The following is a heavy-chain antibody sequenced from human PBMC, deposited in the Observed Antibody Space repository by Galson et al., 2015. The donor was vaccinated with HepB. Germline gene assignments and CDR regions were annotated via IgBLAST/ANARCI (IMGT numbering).Heavy chain of an antibody. V-gene: IGHV1-18*01. Sequence: SVKVSCKASGYTFSNVGISWVRQAPGQGLEWMGWISAYNGNTNYAQKFQDRVTMTTDTSTTTAYMELRSLRSDDAAVFYCARARYNCSPPDSWGQGTLVTVSA. D-gene: IGHD1-20*01. CDR2: ISAYNGNT. CDR3: ARARYNCSPPDS. CDR1: GYTFSNVG. J-gene: IGHJ5*01.